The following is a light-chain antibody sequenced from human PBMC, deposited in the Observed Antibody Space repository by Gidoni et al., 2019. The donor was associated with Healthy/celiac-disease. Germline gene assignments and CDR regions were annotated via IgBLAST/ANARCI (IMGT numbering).Light chain of an antibody. V-gene: IGLV3-25*03. CDR3: QSADSSGTYVV. CDR1: ALPKQY. Sequence: SYELTQPPSVSVSPGQTARNTCSGEALPKQYAYWYQQKPGQAPVRVIYKDSERPSGIPERFSGSSSGTTVTLTISGVQAEDEADYYCQSADSSGTYVVFGGGTKLTVL. CDR2: KDS. J-gene: IGLJ2*01.